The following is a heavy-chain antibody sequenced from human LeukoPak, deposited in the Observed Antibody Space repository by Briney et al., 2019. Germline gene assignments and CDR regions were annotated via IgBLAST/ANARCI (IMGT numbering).Heavy chain of an antibody. Sequence: ASVKVSCKASGYTFTGYYMHWVRQAPGQGLEWMGWINPNSGGTNYAQKFQGRVTMTRDTSISTAYMELSRLRSDDTAVYYCARGRLHCSSTSCYTTDIDNWGQGTLVTVSS. V-gene: IGHV1-2*02. D-gene: IGHD2-2*02. CDR3: ARGRLHCSSTSCYTTDIDN. J-gene: IGHJ4*02. CDR1: GYTFTGYY. CDR2: INPNSGGT.